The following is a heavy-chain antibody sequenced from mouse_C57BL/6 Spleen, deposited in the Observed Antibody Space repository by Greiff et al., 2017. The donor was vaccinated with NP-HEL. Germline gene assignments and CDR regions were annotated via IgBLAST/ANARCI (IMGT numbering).Heavy chain of an antibody. V-gene: IGHV5-9*01. CDR1: GFTFSSYT. J-gene: IGHJ2*01. CDR3: ASLYGNFYFDY. CDR2: ISGGGGNT. Sequence: DVKLVESGGGLVKPGGSLKLSCAASGFTFSSYTMSWVRQTPEKRLEWVATISGGGGNTYYPDSVKGRFTISRDNAKNTLYLQMSSLRSEDTALYFCASLYGNFYFDYWGQGTTLTVSS. D-gene: IGHD2-1*01.